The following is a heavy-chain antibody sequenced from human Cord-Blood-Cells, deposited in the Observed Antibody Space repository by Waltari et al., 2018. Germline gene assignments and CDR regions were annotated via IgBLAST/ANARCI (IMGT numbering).Heavy chain of an antibody. J-gene: IGHJ4*02. CDR1: GFTVSRNY. V-gene: IGHV3-53*01. Sequence: EVQLVESGGGLIQPGGSLRLSCAASGFTVSRNYISWVRQAPGKGLEWVSVIYSGGSTYYADSVKGRFTISRDNSKNTLYLQMNSLRAEDTAVYYCARAVAVVTHYYFDYWGQGTLVTVSS. CDR3: ARAVAVVTHYYFDY. CDR2: IYSGGST. D-gene: IGHD2-21*02.